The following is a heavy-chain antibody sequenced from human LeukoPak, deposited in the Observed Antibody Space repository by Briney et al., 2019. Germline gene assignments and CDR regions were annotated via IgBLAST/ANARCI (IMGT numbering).Heavy chain of an antibody. J-gene: IGHJ4*02. V-gene: IGHV1-69*05. D-gene: IGHD2-15*01. CDR3: ASSSIAASRLLGGNFDY. CDR1: GGTFSSYA. Sequence: SVKVSCKASGGTFSSYAISWVRQAPGQGLEWMGRIIPIFGTANYAQKFQGRVTITTDESTSTAYMELSSLRSEDTAVYYCASSSIAASRLLGGNFDYWGQGTLVTVSX. CDR2: IIPIFGTA.